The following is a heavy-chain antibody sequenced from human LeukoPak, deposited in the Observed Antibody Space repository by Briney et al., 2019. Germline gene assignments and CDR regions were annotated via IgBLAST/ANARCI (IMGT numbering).Heavy chain of an antibody. CDR1: GYTFATYW. CDR3: ARHVVPYSSGLTGFDY. V-gene: IGHV5-51*01. J-gene: IGHJ4*02. CDR2: IYPGDSET. Sequence: GESLKISCKSSGYTFATYWIEWVRQMSGKGLGWVGIIYPGDSETRYSPSFQGQVTLSADKSITTAYLQWSSLKAADTAMYYCARHVVPYSSGLTGFDYWGQGTLVTVSS. D-gene: IGHD6-19*01.